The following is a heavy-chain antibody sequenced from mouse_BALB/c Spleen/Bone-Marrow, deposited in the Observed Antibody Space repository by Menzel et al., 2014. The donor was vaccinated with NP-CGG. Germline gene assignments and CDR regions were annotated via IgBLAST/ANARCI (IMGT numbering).Heavy chain of an antibody. CDR1: GFTFSNYW. Sequence: EVKLMESGGGLVQPGGSMKLSCVASGFTFSNYWMNWVRQSPEKGLEWVAEIRLKSNNYATHYAESVKGRFTISRDDSKSSVYLQMSNLRAEDTGIYYCTRRGYYVSWGQGTLVTVSA. D-gene: IGHD1-1*01. V-gene: IGHV6-6*02. CDR3: TRRGYYVS. J-gene: IGHJ3*01. CDR2: IRLKSNNYAT.